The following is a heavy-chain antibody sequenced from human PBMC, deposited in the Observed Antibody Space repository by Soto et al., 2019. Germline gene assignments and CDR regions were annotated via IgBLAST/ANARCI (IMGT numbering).Heavy chain of an antibody. D-gene: IGHD6-13*01. J-gene: IGHJ3*01. Sequence: QVQLVQSGAEVKKPGASVKVSCKASGYTFTSFGISWVRQAPGQGLEWMGWISAYNGNTNYAQKLQGRVTITTDTARGTADLLLGSLASDVTAVYYCARFLWKQLEPVDAFDVWGQVAIVTVSS. CDR3: ARFLWKQLEPVDAFDV. CDR2: ISAYNGNT. CDR1: GYTFTSFG. V-gene: IGHV1-18*01.